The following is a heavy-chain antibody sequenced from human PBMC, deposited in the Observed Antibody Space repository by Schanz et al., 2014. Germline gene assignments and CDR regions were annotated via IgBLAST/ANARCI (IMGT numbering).Heavy chain of an antibody. V-gene: IGHV1-46*03. D-gene: IGHD5-12*01. J-gene: IGHJ4*02. Sequence: QVQLLQSGAEVKKPGASMKVSCKASGYTFTTYYMLWVRQAPGQGLEWMGIINPSGGSTRYGQKFQVRITVTTNTSTSTVYLELSSLRSDDTAVYYCGRGYSRSYIDFWGQGTLITVSA. CDR3: GRGYSRSYIDF. CDR2: INPSGGST. CDR1: GYTFTTYY.